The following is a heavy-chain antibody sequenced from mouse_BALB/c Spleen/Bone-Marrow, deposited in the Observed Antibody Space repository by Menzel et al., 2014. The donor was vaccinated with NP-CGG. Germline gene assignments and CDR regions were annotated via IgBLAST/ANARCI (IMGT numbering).Heavy chain of an antibody. V-gene: IGHV2-9*02. Sequence: VKLVESGPGLVAPSQSLSITCTVSGFSLTSYGVHWVRQPPGKGLEWLGVIWAGGSTNYNSALMSRLSIRKDNSKSQVFTKMNSLQTDDTPLYYCARDDYGRRNAMDYGGQGTSVTVSS. J-gene: IGHJ4*01. D-gene: IGHD1-1*01. CDR1: GFSLTSYG. CDR3: ARDDYGRRNAMDY. CDR2: IWAGGST.